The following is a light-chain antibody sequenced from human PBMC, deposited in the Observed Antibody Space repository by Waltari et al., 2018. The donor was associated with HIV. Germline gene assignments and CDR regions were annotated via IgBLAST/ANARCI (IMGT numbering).Light chain of an antibody. CDR2: EVN. J-gene: IGLJ2*01. V-gene: IGLV2-14*01. CDR1: SSDVGSYDY. Sequence: QSALTQPASVSGSPGQSITISCTGSSSDVGSYDYVSWYQPPPGKAPKLMIYEVNNRPSGVSNRFSGSKSGNTASLTISGLQAEDEAEYYCSSYTSSTTLLFGGGTKVTVL. CDR3: SSYTSSTTLL.